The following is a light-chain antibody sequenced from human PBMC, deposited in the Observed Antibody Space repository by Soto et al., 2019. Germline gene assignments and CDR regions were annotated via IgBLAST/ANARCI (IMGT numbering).Light chain of an antibody. J-gene: IGLJ1*01. CDR1: SSDVGSYNL. V-gene: IGLV2-23*03. CDR3: CPYAGSSTFFYV. CDR2: EGS. Sequence: QSVLTQPASVSGSPGQSITISCTGTSSDVGSYNLVSWYQQHPGKAPKLMIYEGSKRPSGVSNRFSGSKSGNTASLTISGLQAEDEADYYCCPYAGSSTFFYVFGTGTRSPS.